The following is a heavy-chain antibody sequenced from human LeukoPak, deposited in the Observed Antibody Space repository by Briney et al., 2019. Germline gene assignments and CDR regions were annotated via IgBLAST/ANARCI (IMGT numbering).Heavy chain of an antibody. CDR2: IYYSGST. D-gene: IGHD4-17*01. J-gene: IGHJ4*02. Sequence: SETLSLTCTVSGGSISSYYWGWIRQPPGKGLEWIGYIYYSGSTNYNPSLKSRVTISVDTSKNQFSLKLSSVTAADTAVYYCARGEDDYGDYVHDYWGQGTLVTVSS. V-gene: IGHV4-59*01. CDR1: GGSISSYY. CDR3: ARGEDDYGDYVHDY.